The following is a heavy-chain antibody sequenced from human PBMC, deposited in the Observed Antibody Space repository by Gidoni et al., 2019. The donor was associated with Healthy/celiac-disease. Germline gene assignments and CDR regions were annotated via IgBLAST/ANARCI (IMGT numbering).Heavy chain of an antibody. Sequence: EVQLLESGGGLVQPGGSLRLSCAASGFTFSSYAMSWVRQAPGNGLEWVSAISGSGGSTYYADSVKGRFTISRDNSKNTLYLQMNSLRAEDTAVYYCAKGGGYDILTGYYGTDYWGQGTLVTVSS. V-gene: IGHV3-23*01. CDR1: GFTFSSYA. CDR2: ISGSGGST. J-gene: IGHJ4*02. CDR3: AKGGGYDILTGYYGTDY. D-gene: IGHD3-9*01.